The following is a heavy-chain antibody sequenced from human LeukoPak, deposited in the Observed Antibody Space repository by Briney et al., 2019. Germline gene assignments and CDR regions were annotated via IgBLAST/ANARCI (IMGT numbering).Heavy chain of an antibody. Sequence: PGGSLRLSCAASGFTFSDYWMSWVRQAPGKGLEWLSAISSSGGSTYYAGSVQGRFTISRDNSKNTLNLQMNSLRAEDTALYYCARGADDCSSASCYSGWGQGTLVTVSS. J-gene: IGHJ4*02. V-gene: IGHV3-23*01. CDR1: GFTFSDYW. CDR3: ARGADDCSSASCYSG. CDR2: ISSSGGST. D-gene: IGHD2-15*01.